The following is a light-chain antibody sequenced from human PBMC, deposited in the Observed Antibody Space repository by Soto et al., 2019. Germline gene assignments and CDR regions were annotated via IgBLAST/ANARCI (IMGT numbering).Light chain of an antibody. CDR2: ETS. CDR1: SGDVGRYNL. J-gene: IGLJ2*01. CDR3: CSYADYWTLI. Sequence: QSALPQPASVSGSPGQSITISCTGTSGDVGRYNLVSWYRHRPGEAPKLIIYETSKRPSGISNRFSGSKSGNTASLTIHGLQAEDEADYYCCSYADYWTLIFGGGTKVTVL. V-gene: IGLV2-23*01.